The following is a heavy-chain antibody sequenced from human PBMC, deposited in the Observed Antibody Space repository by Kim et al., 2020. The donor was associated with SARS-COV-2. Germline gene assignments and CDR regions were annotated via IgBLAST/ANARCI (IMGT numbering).Heavy chain of an antibody. CDR3: ARDPLRYSYGSEPVN. CDR2: IIPIFGTA. J-gene: IGHJ4*02. CDR1: GGTFSSYA. Sequence: SVKVSCKASGGTFSSYAISWVRQAPGQGLEWMGGIIPIFGTANYAQKFQGRVTITADESTSTAYMELSSLRSEDTAVYYCARDPLRYSYGSEPVNWGQGTLVTISS. V-gene: IGHV1-69*13. D-gene: IGHD5-18*01.